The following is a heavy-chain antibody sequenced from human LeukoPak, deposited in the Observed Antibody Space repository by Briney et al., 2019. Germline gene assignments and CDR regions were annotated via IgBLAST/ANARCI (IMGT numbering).Heavy chain of an antibody. D-gene: IGHD2-15*01. V-gene: IGHV3-23*01. J-gene: IGHJ4*02. CDR2: ISGSGGST. Sequence: GGSLRLSCAASGFTFRSYAMSWVRQAPGKGLEWVSVISGSGGSTYYADSVKGRFTISRDNSKNTLYLQMNSLRAEDTAVYYCGRKAGDCGGGSCYSIDYWGQGTLVTVSS. CDR1: GFTFRSYA. CDR3: GRKAGDCGGGSCYSIDY.